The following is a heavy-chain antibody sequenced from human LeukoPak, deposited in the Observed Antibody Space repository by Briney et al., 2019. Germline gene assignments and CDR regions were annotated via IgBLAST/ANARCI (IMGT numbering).Heavy chain of an antibody. CDR2: IYTSGST. Sequence: PSETLSLTCTVSGGSISSGSYYWSRIRQPAGKGLEWIGRIYTSGSTNYNPSLKSRVTISVDTSKNQFSLKLSSVTAADTAVYYCARVEAERALYYYDSSGYTDYWGQGTLVTVSS. D-gene: IGHD3-22*01. J-gene: IGHJ4*02. CDR1: GGSISSGSYY. CDR3: ARVEAERALYYYDSSGYTDY. V-gene: IGHV4-61*02.